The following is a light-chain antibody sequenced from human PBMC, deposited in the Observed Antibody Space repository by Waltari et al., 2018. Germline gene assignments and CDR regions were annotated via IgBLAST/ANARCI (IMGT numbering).Light chain of an antibody. CDR2: NNN. CDR1: SSNIGRDI. J-gene: IGLJ2*01. V-gene: IGLV1-44*01. CDR3: AAWDSRLNGVV. Sequence: QSVLTQSPSASGTSGQRVTISCSGSSSNIGRDIVNWYRHLPGTAPELLIYNNNLRPSGVHDRFSGSKSGTSASLAISGLQSEDEADYYCAAWDSRLNGVVFGGGTKLTVL.